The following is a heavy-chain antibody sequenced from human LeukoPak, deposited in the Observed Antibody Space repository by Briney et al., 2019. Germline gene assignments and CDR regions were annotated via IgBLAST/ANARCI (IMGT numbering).Heavy chain of an antibody. J-gene: IGHJ4*02. CDR1: GFTFSSYS. D-gene: IGHD6-13*01. Sequence: GGSLRLSCAASGFTFSSYSMNWVRQAPGKGLEWVSSISSSSSYIYYADSVKGRFTISRDNAKNSLYLQMNSLRAEDTAVYYCARDKAAAGTRRRGLDYWGQGTLVTVSS. V-gene: IGHV3-21*01. CDR3: ARDKAAAGTRRRGLDY. CDR2: ISSSSSYI.